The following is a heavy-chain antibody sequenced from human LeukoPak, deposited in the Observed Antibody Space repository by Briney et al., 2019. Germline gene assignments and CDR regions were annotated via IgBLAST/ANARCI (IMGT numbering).Heavy chain of an antibody. CDR1: GVSFSGYY. V-gene: IGHV4-34*01. Sequence: PSETLSLTCAVYGVSFSGYYWSWIRQPPGKGLEWIGEINHSGSTNYNPSLKGRVTISVDTSKNQFSLKLSSVTAADTAVYYCARVRYSYGYETCFDYWGQGTLVTVSS. CDR2: INHSGST. CDR3: ARVRYSYGYETCFDY. J-gene: IGHJ4*02. D-gene: IGHD5-18*01.